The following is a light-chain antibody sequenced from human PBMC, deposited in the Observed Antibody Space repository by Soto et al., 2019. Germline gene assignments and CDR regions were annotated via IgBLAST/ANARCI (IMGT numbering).Light chain of an antibody. V-gene: IGKV4-1*01. Sequence: DIVMTQSPDSLAVSLGERATINCKSSQSVLYSSNNKNYLAWYQQKPGQPPKLLIYWASTRESGVPDRFSGSGSGTDFTLTISSLQAEDVAVYYCHQYYRSPFTFAPGTKVDI. J-gene: IGKJ3*01. CDR3: HQYYRSPFT. CDR2: WAS. CDR1: QSVLYSSNNKNY.